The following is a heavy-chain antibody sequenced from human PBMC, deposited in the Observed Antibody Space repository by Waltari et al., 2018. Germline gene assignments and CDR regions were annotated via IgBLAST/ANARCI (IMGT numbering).Heavy chain of an antibody. Sequence: EVQLFESGGGLVQPGGSLRLSCAASGFTFSSYAMSWVRQAPGKGLEWVSVIYSGGRTYYADSVKGRFTISRDNSKNTLYLQMNSLRAEDTAVYYCAKRYEKGAAVAGLNFDYWGQGTLVTVSS. CDR3: AKRYEKGAAVAGLNFDY. J-gene: IGHJ4*02. CDR1: GFTFSSYA. CDR2: IYSGGRT. V-gene: IGHV3-23*03. D-gene: IGHD6-19*01.